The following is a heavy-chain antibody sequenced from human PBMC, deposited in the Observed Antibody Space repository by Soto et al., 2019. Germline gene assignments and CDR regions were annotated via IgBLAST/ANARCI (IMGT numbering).Heavy chain of an antibody. CDR2: INHSGST. CDR3: ARGPPSVWGSYRYYNYYYGMDV. J-gene: IGHJ6*02. Sequence: KPSETLSLTCAVYGGSFSGYYWSWIRQPPGKGLEWIGEINHSGSTNYNPSLKSRVTISVDTSKSQFSLKLSSVTAADTAVYYCARGPPSVWGSYRYYNYYYGMDVWGQGTTVTVSS. CDR1: GGSFSGYY. V-gene: IGHV4-34*01. D-gene: IGHD3-16*02.